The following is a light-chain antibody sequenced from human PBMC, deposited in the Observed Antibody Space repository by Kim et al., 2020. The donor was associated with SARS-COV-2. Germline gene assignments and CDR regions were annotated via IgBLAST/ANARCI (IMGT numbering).Light chain of an antibody. CDR1: RGHSSYA. J-gene: IGLJ2*01. CDR3: QTWGTGIHVV. CDR2: LNSDGSH. Sequence: SVKHTCTLSRGHSSYAIAWHQQQPEKGPGYLMKLNSDGSHSKGDGIPDRFSGSSSGAERYLTISSLQSEDEADYYCQTWGTGIHVVFGGGTQLTVL. V-gene: IGLV4-69*01.